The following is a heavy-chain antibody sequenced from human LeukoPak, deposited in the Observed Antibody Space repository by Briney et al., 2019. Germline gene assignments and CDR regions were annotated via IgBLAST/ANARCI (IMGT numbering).Heavy chain of an antibody. Sequence: ASVKVSCKASGYTFTSYGISWVRQAPGQGLEWMGGIIPIFGTANYAQKFQGRVTITADESTSTAYMELSSLRSEDTAVYYCARAETYYYDSSGYLLDYWGQGTLVTVSS. V-gene: IGHV1-69*13. CDR1: GYTFTSYG. D-gene: IGHD3-22*01. J-gene: IGHJ4*02. CDR2: IIPIFGTA. CDR3: ARAETYYYDSSGYLLDY.